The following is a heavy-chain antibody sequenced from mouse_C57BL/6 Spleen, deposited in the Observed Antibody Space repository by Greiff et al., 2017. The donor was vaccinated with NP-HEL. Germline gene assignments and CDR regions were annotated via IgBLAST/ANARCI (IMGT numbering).Heavy chain of an antibody. J-gene: IGHJ4*01. V-gene: IGHV5-17*01. CDR3: ARPTTVVATSAMDY. CDR2: ISSGSSTI. CDR1: GFTFSDYG. D-gene: IGHD1-1*01. Sequence: EVQVVESGGGLVKPGGSLKLSCAASGFTFSDYGMHWVRQAPEKGLEWVAYISSGSSTIYYADTVKGRFTISRDNAKNTLFLQMTSLRSEDTAMYYWARPTTVVATSAMDYWGQGTSVTVSS.